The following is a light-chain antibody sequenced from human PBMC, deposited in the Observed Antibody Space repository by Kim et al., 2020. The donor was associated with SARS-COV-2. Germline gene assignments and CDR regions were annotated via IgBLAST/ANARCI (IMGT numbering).Light chain of an antibody. Sequence: SPGERATRSCRASQSVSRNLAWYQQQPGQAPRLLIDGASTRATGVPDRFSGSGSGTEFTLTISSLKAEDSAVYYCQQYDNWFPLTFGGGTKVDIK. J-gene: IGKJ4*01. V-gene: IGKV3-15*01. CDR2: GAS. CDR3: QQYDNWFPLT. CDR1: QSVSRN.